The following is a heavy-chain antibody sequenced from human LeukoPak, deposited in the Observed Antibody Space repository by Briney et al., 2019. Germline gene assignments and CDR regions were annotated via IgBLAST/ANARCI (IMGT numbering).Heavy chain of an antibody. CDR3: SSRYCSGGRCYFY. CDR1: GFTVSSNY. V-gene: IGHV3-53*01. J-gene: IGHJ4*02. Sequence: GGSLRLSCAASGFTVSSNYMSWVRQAPGKGLEWVSIIYSGGSTFYADSVKGRFTISRDNSKNTLYLQMNSLRAEDTAVYYCSSRYCSGGRCYFYWGQGTLVTVSS. CDR2: IYSGGST. D-gene: IGHD2-15*01.